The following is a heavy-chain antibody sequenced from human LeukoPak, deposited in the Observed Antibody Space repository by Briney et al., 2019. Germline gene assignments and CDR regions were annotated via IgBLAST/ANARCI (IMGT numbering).Heavy chain of an antibody. V-gene: IGHV3-9*01. Sequence: GGSLRLSCAASGFTFDDYAMHWVRQAPGKGLEWVSGISWNSGSIGYADSVKGRFTISRDNAKNSLYLQMNSLRAEDTAVYYCARDPPTYYYDSSGYSDYWGQGTLVTVSS. CDR3: ARDPPTYYYDSSGYSDY. CDR1: GFTFDDYA. CDR2: ISWNSGSI. D-gene: IGHD3-22*01. J-gene: IGHJ4*02.